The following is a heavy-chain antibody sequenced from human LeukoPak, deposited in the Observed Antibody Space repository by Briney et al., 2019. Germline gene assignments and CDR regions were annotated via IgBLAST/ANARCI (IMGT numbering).Heavy chain of an antibody. J-gene: IGHJ4*02. CDR3: ARSPGRSSGSFDY. CDR2: INGGGSNT. Sequence: GGSLRLSCAASGFPFNTYVMSWVRQAPGKGLEWVSAINGGGSNTYYADSVKGRFTISRDNSKNMVYLQMNNLRADDTAVYYCARSPGRSSGSFDYWGQGTLVTVSS. D-gene: IGHD6-6*01. V-gene: IGHV3-23*01. CDR1: GFPFNTYV.